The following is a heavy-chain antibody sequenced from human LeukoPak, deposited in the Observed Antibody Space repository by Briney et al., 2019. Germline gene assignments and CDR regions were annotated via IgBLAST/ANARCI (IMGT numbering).Heavy chain of an antibody. CDR3: ASRKLGNDY. Sequence: PSETLSLTCTVSGGSVTDYYWSWIRQSPGKGLEWIGYIYYTGTSYNPSLKSRVTISADTSKNQFSLKLISVTAADTAVYYCASRKLGNDYWGQGTLVTVSS. V-gene: IGHV4-59*02. CDR1: GGSVTDYY. D-gene: IGHD7-27*01. CDR2: IYYTGT. J-gene: IGHJ4*02.